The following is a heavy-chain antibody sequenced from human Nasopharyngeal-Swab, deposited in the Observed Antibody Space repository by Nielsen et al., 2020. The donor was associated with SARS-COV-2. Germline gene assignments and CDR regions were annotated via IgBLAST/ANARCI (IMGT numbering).Heavy chain of an antibody. D-gene: IGHD5-18*01. CDR1: GYTFTSYA. V-gene: IGHV7-4-1*02. Sequence: ASVQVSCTASGYTFTSYAMNWVRQAPGQGLEWMGWINTNTGNPTYAQGFTGRFVFSLDTSVSTAYLQISSLKAEDTAVYYCARDVESYGPYFDYWGQGTLVTVSS. CDR2: INTNTGNP. J-gene: IGHJ4*02. CDR3: ARDVESYGPYFDY.